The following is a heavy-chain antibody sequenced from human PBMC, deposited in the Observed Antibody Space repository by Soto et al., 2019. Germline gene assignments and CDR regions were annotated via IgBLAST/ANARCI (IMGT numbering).Heavy chain of an antibody. V-gene: IGHV3-7*01. CDR1: GFAFSAHW. CDR2: ISPEGSTK. Sequence: EVQLVESGGALVQPGGPRRLSCSPSGFAFSAHWMTWFRQTPGKGLEWVANISPEGSTKYYVDSAKGRFTISRDNAKNLLYLQMNSLTVGDTAVYSCVRDHVTPGLYFDKWGQGTLVTVSS. J-gene: IGHJ4*02. CDR3: VRDHVTPGLYFDK. D-gene: IGHD2-8*02.